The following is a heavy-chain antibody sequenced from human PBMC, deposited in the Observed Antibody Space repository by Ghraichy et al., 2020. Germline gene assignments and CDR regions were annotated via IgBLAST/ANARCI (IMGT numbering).Heavy chain of an antibody. Sequence: SETLSLTCAVYGGSFSGYYWSWIRQPPGKGLEWIGEINHSGSTNYNPSLKSRVTISVDTSKNQFSLKLSSVTAADTAVYYCASRRRAARPFDYWGQGTLVTVSS. CDR1: GGSFSGYY. CDR2: INHSGST. D-gene: IGHD6-6*01. CDR3: ASRRRAARPFDY. J-gene: IGHJ4*02. V-gene: IGHV4-34*01.